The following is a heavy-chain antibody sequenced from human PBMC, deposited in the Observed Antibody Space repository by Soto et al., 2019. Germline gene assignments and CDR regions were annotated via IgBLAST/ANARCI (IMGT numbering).Heavy chain of an antibody. CDR1: GESISSSSYY. D-gene: IGHD2-21*02. Sequence: KTSETLSLTCIVSGESISSSSYYWVWIRHPPGKGLEWIGSIYYSGRTYYNPSFKSRVTISIDTSKNQFSPKLSSVTATDTAVYYCARQRTTVVTQAYFDHWGQGALVTVSS. J-gene: IGHJ4*02. V-gene: IGHV4-39*01. CDR2: IYYSGRT. CDR3: ARQRTTVVTQAYFDH.